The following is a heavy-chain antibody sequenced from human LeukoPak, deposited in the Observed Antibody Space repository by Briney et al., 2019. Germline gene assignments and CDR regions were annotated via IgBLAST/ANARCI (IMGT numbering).Heavy chain of an antibody. J-gene: IGHJ6*01. CDR3: ARHGAWGARCHHYGLDV. Sequence: SDTLSLTCSVCGPSRSIYYWLWLREPTGEGLECIGYISNSGRTLHNLPLQTRAALLVDTSKNEFSLKLASVTAADPAVNFCARHGAWGARCHHYGLDVWGQGTTVTVSS. CDR1: GPSRSIYY. V-gene: IGHV4-59*08. D-gene: IGHD7-27*01. CDR2: ISNSGRT.